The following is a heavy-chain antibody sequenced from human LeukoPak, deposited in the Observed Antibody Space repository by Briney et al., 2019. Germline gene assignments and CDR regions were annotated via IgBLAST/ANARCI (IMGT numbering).Heavy chain of an antibody. CDR2: INTNTGNP. D-gene: IGHD3-22*01. CDR3: ARAGYYDSSGYRSRDAFDI. V-gene: IGHV7-4-1*02. CDR1: GYTFPSYA. J-gene: IGHJ3*02. Sequence: ASVKVSCKASGYTFPSYAMNWVRQAPGQGLEWMGWINTNTGNPTYAQGFTGRFVFSLDTSVSTAYLQISSLKAEDTAVYYCARAGYYDSSGYRSRDAFDIWGQGTMVTVSS.